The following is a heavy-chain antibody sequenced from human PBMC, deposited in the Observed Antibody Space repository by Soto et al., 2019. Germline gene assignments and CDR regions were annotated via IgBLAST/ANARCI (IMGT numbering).Heavy chain of an antibody. CDR2: ISYDGSNK. CDR1: GFTFSSYG. D-gene: IGHD6-19*01. Sequence: QVQLVESGGGVVQPGRSLRLSCAASGFTFSSYGMHWVRQAPGKGLEWVAVISYDGSNKYYADSVKGRFTISRDNSKHQVYLEMSSVRAEDTAVYYCVKDGSSGWPYYYGMDVWGQGATVTVSS. V-gene: IGHV3-30*18. J-gene: IGHJ6*02. CDR3: VKDGSSGWPYYYGMDV.